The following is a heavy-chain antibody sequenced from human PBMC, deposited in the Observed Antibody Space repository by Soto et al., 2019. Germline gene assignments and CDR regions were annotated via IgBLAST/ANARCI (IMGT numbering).Heavy chain of an antibody. CDR3: ARDRHDFWSGYFGVWFDP. Sequence: ASVKVSCKASGGTFSSYAISWVRQAPGQGLEWMGGIIPIFGTANYAQKFQGRVTITADESTSTAYMELSSLRSEDTAVYYCARDRHDFWSGYFGVWFDPWGQGTLVTVSS. CDR2: IIPIFGTA. D-gene: IGHD3-3*01. CDR1: GGTFSSYA. J-gene: IGHJ5*02. V-gene: IGHV1-69*13.